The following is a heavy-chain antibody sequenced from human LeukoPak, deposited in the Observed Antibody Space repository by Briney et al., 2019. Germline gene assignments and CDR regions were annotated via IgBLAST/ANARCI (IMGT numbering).Heavy chain of an antibody. CDR2: IYTSGST. CDR1: GGSISSGSYY. J-gene: IGHJ6*03. CDR3: ASTGYYYGSGSYYNVPSGYNYYYYMDV. D-gene: IGHD3-10*01. V-gene: IGHV4-61*02. Sequence: SQTLSLTCTVSGGSISSGSYYWSWIRQPAGKRLEWIGRIYTSGSTNYNPSLKSRVTISVDTSKNQFSLKLSSVTAADTAVYYCASTGYYYGSGSYYNVPSGYNYYYYMDVWGKGTTVTISS.